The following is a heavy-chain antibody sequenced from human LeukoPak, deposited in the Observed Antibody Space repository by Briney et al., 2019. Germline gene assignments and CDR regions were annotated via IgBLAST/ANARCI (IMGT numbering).Heavy chain of an antibody. CDR3: ARGPLAYCGGDCYNNWFDP. Sequence: KPSQTLSLTCTVSGGSISSGGYYWSWIRQHPGKGLEWIGYIYYSGSTYYNPSLKSRVTISIDTSKNQFSLKLSSVTAADTAVYYCARGPLAYCGGDCYNNWFDPWGQGTLVTVSS. V-gene: IGHV4-31*03. D-gene: IGHD2-21*02. CDR1: GGSISSGGYY. J-gene: IGHJ5*02. CDR2: IYYSGST.